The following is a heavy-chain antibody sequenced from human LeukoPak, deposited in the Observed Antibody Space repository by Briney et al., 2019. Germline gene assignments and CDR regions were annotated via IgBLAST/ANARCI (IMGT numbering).Heavy chain of an antibody. J-gene: IGHJ3*02. Sequence: GGSLRLSCAASGFTFSSYDMHWVRQVTGKGLEWVSGIGTAGDTYYPDSVKGRFTISRENVKNSLYLQMNSLRAGDTAVYYCARGAVAGTLDAFDIWGQGTMVTVSS. CDR1: GFTFSSYD. CDR3: ARGAVAGTLDAFDI. CDR2: IGTAGDT. D-gene: IGHD6-19*01. V-gene: IGHV3-13*01.